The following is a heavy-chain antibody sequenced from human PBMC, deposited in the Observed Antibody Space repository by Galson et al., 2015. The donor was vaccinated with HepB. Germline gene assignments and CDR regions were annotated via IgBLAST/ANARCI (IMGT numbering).Heavy chain of an antibody. CDR1: GFTFSSNA. V-gene: IGHV3-23*01. CDR3: AKVTIAPAAVGYFVY. CDR2: ISGSGGDT. D-gene: IGHD2-2*01. J-gene: IGHJ4*01. Sequence: SLRLSCAASGFTFSSNAMTWVRQAPGKGLEWVSTISGSGGDTYYADSVKGRFTISRDNSKNTLYLQMNNLRAEDTAVYYCAKVTIAPAAVGYFVYCSHRTLATVSS.